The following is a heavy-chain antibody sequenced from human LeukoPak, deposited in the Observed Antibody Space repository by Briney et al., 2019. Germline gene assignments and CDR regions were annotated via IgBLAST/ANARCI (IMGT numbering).Heavy chain of an antibody. V-gene: IGHV4-4*07. CDR2: ISSTGST. CDR3: ARQIASAGTAGFDF. Sequence: PSETLSLTCTVSGGSISSYYWSWIRQPAGKGLEWIGRISSTGSTNYNPSLKSRVTMSVDTSKNQFSLRLRSVTAADTAVYYCARQIASAGTAGFDFWGQGALVTVSS. J-gene: IGHJ4*02. CDR1: GGSISSYY. D-gene: IGHD6-13*01.